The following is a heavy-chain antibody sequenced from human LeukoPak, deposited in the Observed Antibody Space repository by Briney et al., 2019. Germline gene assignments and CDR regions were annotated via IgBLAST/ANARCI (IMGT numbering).Heavy chain of an antibody. J-gene: IGHJ4*02. V-gene: IGHV3-11*01. Sequence: GGSLRLSCAASGFTFSDYYMSWIRPAPGKGLEWVSYISSSGRTIYYADSVKGRFTISRDNAKNSLYLQMNSLRAEDTAAYYCAKDMSPYCSGGSCYPADYWGQGTLVTVSS. D-gene: IGHD2-15*01. CDR1: GFTFSDYY. CDR3: AKDMSPYCSGGSCYPADY. CDR2: ISSSGRTI.